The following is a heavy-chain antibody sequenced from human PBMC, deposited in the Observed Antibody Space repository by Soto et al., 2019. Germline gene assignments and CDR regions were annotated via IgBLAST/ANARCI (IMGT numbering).Heavy chain of an antibody. CDR2: ISSGGST. Sequence: PGGSLRLSCTASGFTVSSNYMSWVRQAPGKGLEWVSVISSGGSTYSADSVKGRFAISRDSSKNTLYLQMNSLRAEDTAVYYCASLMLVAATAEYFQHWGQGTLVTVSS. V-gene: IGHV3-53*01. CDR3: ASLMLVAATAEYFQH. D-gene: IGHD2-15*01. CDR1: GFTVSSNY. J-gene: IGHJ1*01.